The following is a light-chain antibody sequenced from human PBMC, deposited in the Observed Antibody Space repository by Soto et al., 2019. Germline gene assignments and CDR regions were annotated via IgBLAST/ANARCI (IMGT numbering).Light chain of an antibody. CDR2: EVT. CDR3: ASYRNIISTVV. V-gene: IGLV2-14*01. Sequence: QSALTQPASVSGSPGQSSTISCTGTSGDIGAYNYVSWYQQHPVKVPKLLIYEVTRRPSGVSNRFSGSKSGNTASLTISGLQADDEAHYYCASYRNIISTVVFVGGTKLTVL. CDR1: SGDIGAYNY. J-gene: IGLJ2*01.